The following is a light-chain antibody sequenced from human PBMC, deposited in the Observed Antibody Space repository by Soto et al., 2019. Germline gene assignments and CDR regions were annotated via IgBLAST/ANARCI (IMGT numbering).Light chain of an antibody. V-gene: IGLV2-14*01. Sequence: LTQPASVSGSPGQSITISCTGTSSDIGGFYYVSWYQHHPGRDPKLMIYQVSNRPSGVSNRFSGSKSGNTASLTISGLQAEDEADYFCSSYSSSSTFYVFGAGTKVTVL. CDR3: SSYSSSSTFYV. CDR1: SSDIGGFYY. CDR2: QVS. J-gene: IGLJ1*01.